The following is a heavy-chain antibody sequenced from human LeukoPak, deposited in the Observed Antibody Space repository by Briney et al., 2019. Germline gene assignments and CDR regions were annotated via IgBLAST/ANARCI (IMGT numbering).Heavy chain of an antibody. V-gene: IGHV5-51*01. D-gene: IGHD3-22*01. Sequence: GESLKISCKGSGYSFTSYWIGWVRQMPGKGLEWMGIIYPDDSDTRYSPSFQGQVSISVDKSVSAAYLQWSSLKASDTAIYYCARLRITMIRPDVFDIWGQGTMVTVSS. CDR2: IYPDDSDT. CDR1: GYSFTSYW. J-gene: IGHJ3*02. CDR3: ARLRITMIRPDVFDI.